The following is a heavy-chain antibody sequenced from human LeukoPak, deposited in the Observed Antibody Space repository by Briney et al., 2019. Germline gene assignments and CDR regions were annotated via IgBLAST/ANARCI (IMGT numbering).Heavy chain of an antibody. CDR2: ISAYNGNT. CDR1: GYTFTSYG. V-gene: IGHV1-18*01. Sequence: RASVKVFCKASGYTFTSYGISWVRQAPGQGLEWMGWISAYNGNTNYAQKLQGRVTMTTDTSTSTACMELRSLRSDDTAVYYCATDQGGSGSYYSGDYWGQGTLVTVSS. D-gene: IGHD3-10*01. J-gene: IGHJ4*02. CDR3: ATDQGGSGSYYSGDY.